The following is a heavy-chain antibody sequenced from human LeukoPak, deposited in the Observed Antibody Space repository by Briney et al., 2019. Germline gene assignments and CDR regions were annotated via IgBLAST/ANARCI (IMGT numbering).Heavy chain of an antibody. CDR2: IYYSGST. D-gene: IGHD3-3*01. Sequence: SETLSLTCAVYGGSFSGYYWSWIRQPPGKGLEWIGSIYYSGSTYYNPSLKSRVTISVDTSKNQFSLKLSSVTAADTAVYYCARHHDFWSGYHLDYWGQGTLVTVSS. CDR3: ARHHDFWSGYHLDY. J-gene: IGHJ4*02. V-gene: IGHV4-34*01. CDR1: GGSFSGYY.